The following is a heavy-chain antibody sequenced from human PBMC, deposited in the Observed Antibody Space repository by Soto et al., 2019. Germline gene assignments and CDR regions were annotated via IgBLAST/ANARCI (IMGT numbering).Heavy chain of an antibody. Sequence: QVQLVQSGAEVKKPGASVKVSCKASGYTFTSYGISWVRQAPGQGLEWMGWISAYNGNTNYAQKLQGRVTMTTDTXXXXXXXXXXXXXXXXTAVYYCARVVARMTDAFDIWGQGTMVTVSS. CDR3: ARVVARMTDAFDI. J-gene: IGHJ3*02. CDR1: GYTFTSYG. V-gene: IGHV1-18*01. CDR2: ISAYNGNT. D-gene: IGHD5-12*01.